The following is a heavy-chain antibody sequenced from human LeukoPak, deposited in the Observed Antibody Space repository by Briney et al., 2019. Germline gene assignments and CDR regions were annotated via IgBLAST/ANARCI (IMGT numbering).Heavy chain of an antibody. CDR3: ARDDYGDYVSYCLH. CDR2: ISAYNGKT. CDR1: GYTFTNYG. Sequence: ASVKVSCKASGYTFTNYGISWVRQAPGQGHEWMGWISAYNGKTNYEQKVQGRDTMTTDPSTSTAYMELRSMRSDDTAVHYCARDDYGDYVSYCLHWGQGTLVIVST. V-gene: IGHV1-18*01. J-gene: IGHJ1*01. D-gene: IGHD4-17*01.